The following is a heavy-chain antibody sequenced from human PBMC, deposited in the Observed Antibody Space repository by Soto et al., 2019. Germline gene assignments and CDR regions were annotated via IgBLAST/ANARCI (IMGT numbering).Heavy chain of an antibody. D-gene: IGHD2-15*01. J-gene: IGHJ4*02. Sequence: QVQLQESGPGLVKPSETLSLTCTVSGGSISSYYWSWIRQPPGKGLEWIGYIYYSGSTNYNPSLTSRVTISVDTSKNQFSLKLSSVTAADTAVYYCARRGRLGYCSGGSCLYFDYWGQGTLVTVSS. CDR3: ARRGRLGYCSGGSCLYFDY. V-gene: IGHV4-59*08. CDR1: GGSISSYY. CDR2: IYYSGST.